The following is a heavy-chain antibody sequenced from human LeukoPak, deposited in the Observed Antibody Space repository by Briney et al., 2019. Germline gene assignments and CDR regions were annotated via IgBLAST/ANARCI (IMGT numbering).Heavy chain of an antibody. J-gene: IGHJ4*02. CDR1: GGSISSGAYY. CDR2: IYYNGGT. V-gene: IGHV4-31*03. Sequence: SETLSLTCTVSGGSISSGAYYRSWIRQHPGKGLEWIGYIYYNGGTYSNPSLESRIIISVDTSKNQFSLKLRSVTAADTAVYYCARTPSKHYYDYWGQGTLVTVSS. CDR3: ARTPSKHYYDY.